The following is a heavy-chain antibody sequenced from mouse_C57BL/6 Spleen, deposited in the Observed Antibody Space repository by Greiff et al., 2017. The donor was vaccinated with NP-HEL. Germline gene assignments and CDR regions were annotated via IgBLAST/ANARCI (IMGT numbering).Heavy chain of an antibody. V-gene: IGHV1-82*01. CDR2: IYPGDGDT. J-gene: IGHJ1*03. Sequence: QVQLQQSGPELVKPGASVKISCKASGYAFSSSWMNWVKQRPGKGLEWIGRIYPGDGDTNYNGKFKGKATLTADKSSSTAYMQLSSLTSEDSAVYFCAREDYYGSSYVGYFDVWGTGTTVTVSS. CDR3: AREDYYGSSYVGYFDV. D-gene: IGHD1-1*01. CDR1: GYAFSSSW.